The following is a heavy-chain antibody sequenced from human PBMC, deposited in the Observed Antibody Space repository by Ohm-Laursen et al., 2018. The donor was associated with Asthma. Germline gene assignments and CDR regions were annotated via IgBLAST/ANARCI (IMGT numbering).Heavy chain of an antibody. V-gene: IGHV3-11*01. CDR3: ATLGDSSITQ. CDR2: TSGTGSVI. CDR1: GFLFNNDF. D-gene: IGHD3-16*01. J-gene: IGHJ4*02. Sequence: SLRLSCSAPGFLFNNDFMSWIRQAPGKGLEWVSYTSGTGSVIYYADSVKGRFTIFWDDAKNSLYLQMNSLRVDDTAVYYCATLGDSSITQWGQGTLVTVSS.